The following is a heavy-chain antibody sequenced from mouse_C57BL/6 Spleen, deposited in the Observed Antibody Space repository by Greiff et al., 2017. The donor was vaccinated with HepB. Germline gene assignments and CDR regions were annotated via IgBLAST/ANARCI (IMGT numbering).Heavy chain of an antibody. D-gene: IGHD1-1*01. CDR3: ARDGYGSSFYYFDY. CDR1: GFTFSSYA. V-gene: IGHV5-4*01. Sequence: EVKVVESGGGLVKPGGSLKLSCAASGFTFSSYAMSWVRQTPEKRLEWVATISDGGSYTYYPDNVKGRFTISRDNAKNNLYLQMSHLKSEDTAMYYCARDGYGSSFYYFDYWGQGTTLTVSS. CDR2: ISDGGSYT. J-gene: IGHJ2*01.